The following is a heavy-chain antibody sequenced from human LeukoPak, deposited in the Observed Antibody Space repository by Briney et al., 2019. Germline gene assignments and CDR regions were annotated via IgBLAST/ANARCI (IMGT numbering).Heavy chain of an antibody. Sequence: GGSLTLSCVASQFTFSHYGMHWVRQAPGRGLEWVADIWSDGTNQYYADSVKGRFTISRDDSQKTVYLQMNGLRVEDTAVYFCARDAQRGFDYSNSLRYWGQGTLVTVSS. CDR3: ARDAQRGFDYSNSLRY. J-gene: IGHJ4*02. CDR1: QFTFSHYG. V-gene: IGHV3-33*08. D-gene: IGHD4-11*01. CDR2: IWSDGTNQ.